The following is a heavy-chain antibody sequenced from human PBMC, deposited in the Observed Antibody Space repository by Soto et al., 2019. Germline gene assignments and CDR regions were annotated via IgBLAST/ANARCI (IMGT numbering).Heavy chain of an antibody. V-gene: IGHV1-18*01. Sequence: QVQLVQSGPELKKPGASVKVSCKTSGYSFYNSGISWVRQAPGQGLEWMGWISVFNGYAHYAQKFQGRVSMTADTLTITAYMELRGLRSDDTAMYYCSKNGTSWFASWGQGTPVTVSS. J-gene: IGHJ5*01. CDR2: ISVFNGYA. D-gene: IGHD1-1*01. CDR1: GYSFYNSG. CDR3: SKNGTSWFAS.